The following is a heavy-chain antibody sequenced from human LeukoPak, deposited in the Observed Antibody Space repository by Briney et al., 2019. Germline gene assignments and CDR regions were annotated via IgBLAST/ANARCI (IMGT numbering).Heavy chain of an antibody. CDR3: ARVRPPYGDYASWYFDL. CDR1: GGSISSGGYS. CDR2: IYYSGST. J-gene: IGHJ2*01. D-gene: IGHD4-17*01. V-gene: IGHV4-61*08. Sequence: SETLSLTCAVSGGSISSGGYSWSWIRQPPGKGLEWIGYIYYSGSTNYNPSLKSRVTISVDTSKNQFSLKLSSVTAADTAVYYCARVRPPYGDYASWYFDLWGRGTLVTVSS.